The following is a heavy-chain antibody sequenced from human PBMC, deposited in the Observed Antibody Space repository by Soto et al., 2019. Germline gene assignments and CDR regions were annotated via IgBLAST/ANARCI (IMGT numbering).Heavy chain of an antibody. CDR1: GFTVSSNY. J-gene: IGHJ4*02. CDR3: ALRFLEWPTEV. D-gene: IGHD3-3*01. Sequence: GGSLRLSCAASGFTVSSNYMSWVRQAPGKGLEWVSVIYSGGSTYYADSVKGRFTISRDNSKNTLYLQMNSLRAEDTAVYYPALRFLEWPTEVWGQGTLVTVSS. V-gene: IGHV3-66*01. CDR2: IYSGGST.